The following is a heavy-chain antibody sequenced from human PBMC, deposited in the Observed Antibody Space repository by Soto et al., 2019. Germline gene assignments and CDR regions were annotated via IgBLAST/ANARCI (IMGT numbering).Heavy chain of an antibody. CDR1: GFTFSSYG. CDR3: AKAHSSYGSGSYYGYYGMDV. V-gene: IGHV3-30*18. CDR2: ISYDGSDK. D-gene: IGHD3-10*01. J-gene: IGHJ6*02. Sequence: QVQLVESGGGVVQPGRSLRLSCAASGFTFSSYGMHWVRQAPGKGLEGVAVISYDGSDKYYVDSVTGRFTISRDNSKHALYLQMNSLRAEDTAVYYCAKAHSSYGSGSYYGYYGMDVLGQGTTVTVSS.